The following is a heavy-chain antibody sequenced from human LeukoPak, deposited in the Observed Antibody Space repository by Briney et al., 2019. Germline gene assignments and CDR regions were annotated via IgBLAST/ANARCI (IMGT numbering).Heavy chain of an antibody. CDR1: GGFIASGSYY. D-gene: IGHD3-22*01. CDR3: VRHVRLFHFDY. CDR2: VHSNGKT. V-gene: IGHV4-39*01. Sequence: PSETLSLTCSVSGGFIASGSYYWGWVRQSPGKGLDWIGSVHSNGKTYYNPSLNNRLIISADTSTDQFSLRLSPVTAADTAVFYCVRHVRLFHFDYWGQGTLVTVSS. J-gene: IGHJ4*02.